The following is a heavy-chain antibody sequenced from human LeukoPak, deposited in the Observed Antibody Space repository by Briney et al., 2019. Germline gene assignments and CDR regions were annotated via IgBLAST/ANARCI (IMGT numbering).Heavy chain of an antibody. CDR1: GLIFTSDF. J-gene: IGHJ4*02. CDR2: IASAGET. CDR3: ANSRGTY. Sequence: GGSLRLSCAASGLIFTSDFMGWVRQAPGKGLEWVSLIASAGETYYADSVKGRFTISRDNSENTVSLQMNSLRVDDTAVYYCANSRGTYWGQGTLVTVSS. D-gene: IGHD3-16*01. V-gene: IGHV3-53*01.